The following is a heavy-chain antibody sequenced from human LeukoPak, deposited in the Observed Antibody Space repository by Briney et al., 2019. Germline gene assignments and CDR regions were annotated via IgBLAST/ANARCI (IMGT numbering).Heavy chain of an antibody. V-gene: IGHV4-4*07. CDR2: ISTSGST. Sequence: PSETLSLTCTVSGGSISSYYWSWIRQPAGKGLEWIGRISTSGSTNYNPSLKSRVTMSVDTSKNQFSLKLSSVTAADTAVYYCARGPYCGSDCYFDYWGQGTLVTVSS. CDR1: GGSISSYY. CDR3: ARGPYCGSDCYFDY. J-gene: IGHJ4*02. D-gene: IGHD2-21*02.